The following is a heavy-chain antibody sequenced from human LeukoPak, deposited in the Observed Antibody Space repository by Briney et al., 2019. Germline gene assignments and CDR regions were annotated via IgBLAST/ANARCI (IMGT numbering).Heavy chain of an antibody. D-gene: IGHD1-14*01. CDR3: ATGDGITGPNNWFDP. V-gene: IGHV1-69-2*01. Sequence: ASVKVSCKVSGYTFTDYYMHWVQQAPGKGLEWMGLVDPEDGETICAEKFQGRVTITADTSTDTAYMGLSSLRSEDTAVYYCATGDGITGPNNWFDPWGQGTLVTVSS. CDR1: GYTFTDYY. CDR2: VDPEDGET. J-gene: IGHJ5*02.